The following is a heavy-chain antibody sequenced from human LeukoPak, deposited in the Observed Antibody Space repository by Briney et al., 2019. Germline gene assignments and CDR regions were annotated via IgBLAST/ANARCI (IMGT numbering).Heavy chain of an antibody. CDR2: FRHSGNT. Sequence: PSETLSLTCAVSGYSISSNYYWGWIRQPPGKGLEWIACFRHSGNTYHNPSLKSRVTISVDTSKNQFSLKLSSVTAADTAVYYCARQHFDYWGQGALVTVSS. CDR3: ARQHFDY. V-gene: IGHV4-38-2*01. CDR1: GYSISSNYY. J-gene: IGHJ4*02.